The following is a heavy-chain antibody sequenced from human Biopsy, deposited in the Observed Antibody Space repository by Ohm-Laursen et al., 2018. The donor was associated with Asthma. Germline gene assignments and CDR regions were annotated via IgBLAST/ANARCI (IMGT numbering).Heavy chain of an antibody. V-gene: IGHV3-30-3*01. CDR2: ISYDGSSI. Sequence: SLRLSCSALRFTYEMHWVRQAPGKGLEWVAVISYDGSSIYYADSVKGRFTISRDNSKNTLSLQMNSLTAEDTAVYYCAREGVAGAHIEDWGQGTLVTVSS. J-gene: IGHJ4*02. D-gene: IGHD6-19*01. CDR1: RFTYE. CDR3: AREGVAGAHIED.